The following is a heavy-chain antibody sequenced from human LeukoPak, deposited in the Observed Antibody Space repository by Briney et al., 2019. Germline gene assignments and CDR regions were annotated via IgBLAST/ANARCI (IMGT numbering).Heavy chain of an antibody. V-gene: IGHV3-64*01. J-gene: IGHJ4*02. CDR2: ISSNGGST. Sequence: GESLRLSCAASGFTFSSYAMHWGRQAPGKGLEYVSAISSNGGSTYYANSVKGRFTISRDNSKNTLYLQMGSLRAEDMAVYYCARDPVDSSGYFAYYFDYWGQGTLVTVSS. CDR3: ARDPVDSSGYFAYYFDY. CDR1: GFTFSSYA. D-gene: IGHD3-22*01.